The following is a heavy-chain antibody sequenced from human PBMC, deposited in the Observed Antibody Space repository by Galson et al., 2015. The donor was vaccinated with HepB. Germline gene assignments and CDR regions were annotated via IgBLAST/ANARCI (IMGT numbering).Heavy chain of an antibody. Sequence: SVKVSCKASGYTFTGYYIHWVRQAPGQGLEWMGRINPNSGGTNYAQKFQGRVTMSRDTSISTAYMELSRLRSDDTAVYYCARAFDYYGSGSLDYWGQGTLGTVSS. CDR3: ARAFDYYGSGSLDY. J-gene: IGHJ4*02. CDR2: INPNSGGT. D-gene: IGHD3-10*01. CDR1: GYTFTGYY. V-gene: IGHV1-2*06.